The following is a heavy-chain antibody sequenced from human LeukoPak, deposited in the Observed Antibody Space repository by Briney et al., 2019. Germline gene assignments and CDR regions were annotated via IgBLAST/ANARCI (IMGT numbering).Heavy chain of an antibody. D-gene: IGHD1-26*01. V-gene: IGHV3-23*01. CDR1: GFTFSSYA. J-gene: IGHJ4*02. CDR3: AKDLLAVGAAYFDY. Sequence: GGSLRLSCAASGFTFSSYAMSWVRQAPGKGLGWVSAISGSGGSTYYADSVKGRFTISRDNSKNTLYLQMNSLRAEDTAVYYCAKDLLAVGAAYFDYWGQGTLVTVSS. CDR2: ISGSGGST.